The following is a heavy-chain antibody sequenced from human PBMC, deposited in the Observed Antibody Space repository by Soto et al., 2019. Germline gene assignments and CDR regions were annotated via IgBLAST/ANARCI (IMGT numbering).Heavy chain of an antibody. J-gene: IGHJ6*02. V-gene: IGHV4-31*03. D-gene: IGHD4-17*01. CDR3: ARTNYGDYAHYYYGLDV. CDR2: IYYSGST. Sequence: QVQLQESGPGLVKPSQTLSLTCSVSGGSISSGGYYWSWIRQLPGKGREWIGYIYYSGSTYYNPSLKSRVIISLDTSKNHFSLTLSSVTAADTAVYYCARTNYGDYAHYYYGLDVWGQGTTVTVSS. CDR1: GGSISSGGYY.